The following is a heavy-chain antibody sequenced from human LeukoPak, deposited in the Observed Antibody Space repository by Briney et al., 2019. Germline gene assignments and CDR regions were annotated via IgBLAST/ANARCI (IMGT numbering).Heavy chain of an antibody. CDR2: IYTSGST. Sequence: SETLSLTCTVSGGSISSGSYYWSWIRQPAGKGLEWIGRIYTSGSTNYNPSLKSRVTISVDTSKNQFSLKLSSVTAADTAVYYCAREAADSGLDYWGQGTLVTVSS. J-gene: IGHJ4*02. CDR1: GGSISSGSYY. CDR3: AREAADSGLDY. V-gene: IGHV4-61*02. D-gene: IGHD5-12*01.